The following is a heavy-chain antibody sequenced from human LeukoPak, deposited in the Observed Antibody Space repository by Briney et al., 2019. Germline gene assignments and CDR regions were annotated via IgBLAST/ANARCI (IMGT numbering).Heavy chain of an antibody. J-gene: IGHJ4*02. V-gene: IGHV3-7*01. CDR2: IKQDGSEK. CDR3: AGATDPGQFDY. CDR1: GFTFSSYW. Sequence: GGSLRLSCAASGFTFSSYWMSWVRQAPGKGLEWVANIKQDGSEKYYVDSVKGRFTISRDNAKNSLYLQMNSLRAEDTAVYYCAGATDPGQFDYWGQGTLVTVSS.